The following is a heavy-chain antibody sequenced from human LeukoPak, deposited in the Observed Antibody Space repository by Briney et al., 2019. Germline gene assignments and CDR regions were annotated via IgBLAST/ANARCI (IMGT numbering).Heavy chain of an antibody. V-gene: IGHV3-23*01. CDR3: AKCSASYSNDAFDV. CDR2: IRGGGSNT. Sequence: GGSLTLSCAVSGFTFNNYAMNWVRRAPGKGLEWVSYIRGGGSNTRYSDFEKGRFIISRDNSKNILYLQMNSLRAEDTAIYYCAKCSASYSNDAFDVWGRGTMVTVSS. J-gene: IGHJ3*01. D-gene: IGHD3-10*02. CDR1: GFTFNNYA.